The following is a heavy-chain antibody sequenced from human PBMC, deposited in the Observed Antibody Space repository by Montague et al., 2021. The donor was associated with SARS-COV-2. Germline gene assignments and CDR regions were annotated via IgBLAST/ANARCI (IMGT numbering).Heavy chain of an antibody. Sequence: TLSLTCTASGGSISSGSYYWIWIRQPAGKGLEWIGRISISGSTNYNPSLKSRVTISVDTSKNQFSLKLSSVTAADTAVYYCARDIAVAGLFDYWGQGTLVTVSS. D-gene: IGHD6-19*01. V-gene: IGHV4-61*02. CDR1: GGSISSGSYY. CDR3: ARDIAVAGLFDY. CDR2: ISISGST. J-gene: IGHJ4*02.